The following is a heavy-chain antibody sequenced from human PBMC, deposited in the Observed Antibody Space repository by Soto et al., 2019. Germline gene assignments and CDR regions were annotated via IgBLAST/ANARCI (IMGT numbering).Heavy chain of an antibody. CDR2: ISAYNGNT. J-gene: IGHJ6*02. CDR3: ARLEYCSSTSCYLGLNYYYYYGMDV. CDR1: GYTSTSYG. Sequence: ASVKVSCKASGYTSTSYGISWVRQAPGQGLEWMGWISAYNGNTNYAQKLQGRVTMTTDTSTSTAYMELRSLRSDDTAVYYCARLEYCSSTSCYLGLNYYYYYGMDVWGQGTTVTVSS. V-gene: IGHV1-18*01. D-gene: IGHD2-2*01.